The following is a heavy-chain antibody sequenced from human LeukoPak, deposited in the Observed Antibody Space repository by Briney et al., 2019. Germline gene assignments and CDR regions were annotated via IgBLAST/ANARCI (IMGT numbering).Heavy chain of an antibody. D-gene: IGHD3-3*01. CDR3: ARVGGTIFGVVTLLY. Sequence: ASVTVSCKASGYTFTGYYMHWVRQAPGQGLEWMGWINPNSGGTNYAQKFQGRVTMTRDTSISTAYMELSRLRSDDTAVYYCARVGGTIFGVVTLLYWGQGTLVTVSS. CDR2: INPNSGGT. CDR1: GYTFTGYY. V-gene: IGHV1-2*02. J-gene: IGHJ4*02.